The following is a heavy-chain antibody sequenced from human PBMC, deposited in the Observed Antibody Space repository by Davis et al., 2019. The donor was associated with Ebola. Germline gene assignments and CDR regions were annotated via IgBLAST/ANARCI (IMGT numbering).Heavy chain of an antibody. Sequence: SETLSLTCTVSGGSISSGGYYWSWICQHPGKGLEWIGYIYYSGSTYYNPSLKSRVTISVDTSKNQFSLKLSSVTAADTAVYYCARGYDSSGYYHYFDYWGQGTLVTVSS. J-gene: IGHJ4*02. V-gene: IGHV4-31*03. CDR1: GGSISSGGYY. CDR3: ARGYDSSGYYHYFDY. D-gene: IGHD3-22*01. CDR2: IYYSGST.